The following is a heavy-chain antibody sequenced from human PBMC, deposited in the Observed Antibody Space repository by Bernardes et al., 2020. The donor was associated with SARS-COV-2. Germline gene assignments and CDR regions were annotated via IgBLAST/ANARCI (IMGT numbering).Heavy chain of an antibody. V-gene: IGHV4-59*08. Sequence: SETLSLTCTVSGGSISSYYWSWIRQPPGKGLEWIGYIYYSGSTNYNPSLKSRVTISVDTSKNQFSLKLSSVTAADTAVYYCARLNYGDYWGWFDPWGQGTLVTVSS. CDR3: ARLNYGDYWGWFDP. J-gene: IGHJ5*02. CDR1: GGSISSYY. CDR2: IYYSGST. D-gene: IGHD4-17*01.